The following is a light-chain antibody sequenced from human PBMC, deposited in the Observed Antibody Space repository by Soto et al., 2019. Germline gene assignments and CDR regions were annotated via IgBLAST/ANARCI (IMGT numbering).Light chain of an antibody. CDR1: TSNSGRNY. Sequence: QSVLTQPPSASGTPGQGVTISCSGSTSNSGRNYVYWYQQIPGTARKLLIYRNNQRLSGVPDGASGSTSGTSASLAISGLQSDDWSHYFCASGEDSLNVFSVFGTGTKGTAL. J-gene: IGLJ1*01. CDR2: RNN. CDR3: ASGEDSLNVFSV. V-gene: IGLV1-47*01.